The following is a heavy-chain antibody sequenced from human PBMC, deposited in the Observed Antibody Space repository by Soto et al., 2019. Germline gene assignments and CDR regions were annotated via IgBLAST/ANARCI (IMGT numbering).Heavy chain of an antibody. CDR3: ARGRGYSGDDHYYYFDMDL. CDR2: SIPIFGTA. CDR1: GGTFNNYP. Sequence: QVQLVQSGAEVKKPASSVKVSCKASGGTFNNYPITWVRQAPGEGLEWMGGSIPIFGTANYAQNFQGRVTISVDESTSTAYMELSSLRSEDTAVYYCARGRGYSGDDHYYYFDMDLWGQGTTVTVSS. J-gene: IGHJ6*02. D-gene: IGHD5-12*01. V-gene: IGHV1-69*01.